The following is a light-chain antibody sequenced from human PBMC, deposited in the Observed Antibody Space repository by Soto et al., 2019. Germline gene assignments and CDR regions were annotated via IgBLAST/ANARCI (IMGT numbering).Light chain of an antibody. CDR1: SSDVGSYNL. CDR2: EGS. Sequence: QSVLTQPASVSGSPGQSITISCTGTSSDVGSYNLVSWYQQHPGKAPKLMIYEGSKRPSGVSNRFSGSKSGNTASLTISGLQAEDEADYYFCSYAGRSWVFGGGTKLTVL. J-gene: IGLJ3*02. V-gene: IGLV2-23*01. CDR3: CSYAGRSWV.